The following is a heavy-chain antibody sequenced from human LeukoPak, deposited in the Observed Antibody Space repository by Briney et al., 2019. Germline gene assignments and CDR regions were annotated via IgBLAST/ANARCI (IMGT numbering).Heavy chain of an antibody. D-gene: IGHD4-11*01. CDR3: AVLYSNYYYYYMDV. Sequence: SETLSLTCTVSGGSISSYYWSWIRQPAGKGLEWIGRIYTSGSTNYNPSLKSRVTISVDTSKNQFSLKLSSVTAADTAVYYCAVLYSNYYYYYMDVWGKGTTVTVSS. CDR1: GGSISSYY. V-gene: IGHV4-4*07. J-gene: IGHJ6*03. CDR2: IYTSGST.